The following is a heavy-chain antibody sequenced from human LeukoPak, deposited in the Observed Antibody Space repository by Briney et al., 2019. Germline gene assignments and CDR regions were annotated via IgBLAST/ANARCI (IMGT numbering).Heavy chain of an antibody. D-gene: IGHD5-18*01. J-gene: IGHJ1*01. CDR3: AIKSAYTFWFAD. CDR2: VYHSGST. V-gene: IGHV4-38-2*01. CDR1: GSSISNSGY. Sequence: SETLSLTCDVSGSSISNSGYWGWIRQSPGKRLQWMGSVYHSGSTYYEPSLKSRVIILVETKKNQSSLKLTSATAANTAVYFCAIKSAYTFWFADWGQGILVTVSS.